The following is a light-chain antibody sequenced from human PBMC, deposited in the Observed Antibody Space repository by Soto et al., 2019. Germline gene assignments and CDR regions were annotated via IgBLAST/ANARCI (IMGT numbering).Light chain of an antibody. CDR3: QQSYSTPWT. CDR1: QSISTY. Sequence: DIQMTQSPSSLSASVGDRVTITCRASQSISTYLNWYQQKPGKAPEFLIYSASSLQSGVPSRFSGSVSGTDFTLTINSLQPEDFATYYCQQSYSTPWTFGQGTKVEIK. J-gene: IGKJ1*01. CDR2: SAS. V-gene: IGKV1-39*01.